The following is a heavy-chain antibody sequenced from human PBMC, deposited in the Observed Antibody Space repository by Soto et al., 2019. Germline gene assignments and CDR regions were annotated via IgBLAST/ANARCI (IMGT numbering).Heavy chain of an antibody. Sequence: GGSLRLSCAASGFTFSSYDMHWVRQATGKGLEWVSAIGTAGDTYYPGSVKGRFTISRENAKNSLYLQMNSLRAEDTAVYYCASFGTGTNYYYGMDVWGQGTTVTVSS. CDR3: ASFGTGTNYYYGMDV. J-gene: IGHJ6*02. D-gene: IGHD3-3*01. CDR2: IGTAGDT. CDR1: GFTFSSYD. V-gene: IGHV3-13*01.